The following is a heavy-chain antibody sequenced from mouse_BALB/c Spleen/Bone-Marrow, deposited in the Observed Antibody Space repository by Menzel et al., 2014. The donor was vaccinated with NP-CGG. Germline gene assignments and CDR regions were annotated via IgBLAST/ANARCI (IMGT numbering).Heavy chain of an antibody. CDR2: IGSGGTYI. J-gene: IGHJ4*01. Sequence: EVKLVESGGDLVKPGASLKLSCAASGFTFSHYGMSWVRQTPDKRLEWVATIGSGGTYIYYSDSVKGRSTISRDNAKNILYLQMCSLESEDTDMYYCARHLLLPSSSTMEDWGQVYSVTVS. V-gene: IGHV5-6*02. D-gene: IGHD1-1*01. CDR1: GFTFSHYG. CDR3: ARHLLLPSSSTMED.